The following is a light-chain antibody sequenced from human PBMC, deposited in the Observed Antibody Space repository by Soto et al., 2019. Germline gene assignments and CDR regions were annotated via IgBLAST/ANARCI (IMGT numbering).Light chain of an antibody. Sequence: QSVLTQPPSASGSPGQSVAISCAGTSSDVGAYNYVSWYQQHPGKAPKLMIYEVNKRPSGVPDRFSGSKSGNTASLTVSGLQAEDEADYYCSSFAASPVFGGGTKVTVL. J-gene: IGLJ3*02. CDR1: SSDVGAYNY. V-gene: IGLV2-8*01. CDR2: EVN. CDR3: SSFAASPV.